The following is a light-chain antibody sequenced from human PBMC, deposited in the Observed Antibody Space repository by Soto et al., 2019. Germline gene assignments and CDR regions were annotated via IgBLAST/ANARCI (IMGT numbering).Light chain of an antibody. CDR2: DAS. V-gene: IGKV3-11*01. CDR1: ETVSSY. Sequence: DIVLTQSAVILSLSPGDRATLSCRASETVSSYLLWYQQKPGQDPRLLIYDASKRATGIPDRFSGSGSETDFTLTISSLEPEDLGVYYCLHRMNWRRGTFGQGTRLEIK. J-gene: IGKJ5*01. CDR3: LHRMNWRRGT.